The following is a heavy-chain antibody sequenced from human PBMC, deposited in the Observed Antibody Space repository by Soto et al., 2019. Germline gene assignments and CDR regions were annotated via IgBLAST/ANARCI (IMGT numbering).Heavy chain of an antibody. V-gene: IGHV4-34*01. D-gene: IGHD6-13*01. J-gene: IGHJ6*02. CDR1: GGSFSGYY. Sequence: SETLSLTCAVYGGSFSGYYWSWIRQPPGKGLEWIGEINHSGSTNYNPSLKSRVTISVDTSKNQFSLKLSSVTAADTAVYYCAAGGRAAADHYYYYYGMDVWGQGTTVTVSS. CDR3: AAGGRAAADHYYYYYGMDV. CDR2: INHSGST.